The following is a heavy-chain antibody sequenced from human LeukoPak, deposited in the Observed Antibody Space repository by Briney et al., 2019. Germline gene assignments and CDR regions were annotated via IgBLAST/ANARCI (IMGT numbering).Heavy chain of an antibody. CDR2: ISGSGGTT. D-gene: IGHD1-26*01. J-gene: IGHJ2*01. V-gene: IGHV3-23*01. CDR3: VTSRRTGTYLEGYFDL. Sequence: PGGSLRHSCAASGFTFSNYAMSWVRQAPGKGLEWVSTISGSGGTTYYADSVKGRFTISRDNSKNTLHLQMNTLRAEDTAIFYCVTSRRTGTYLEGYFDLWGRGTMVTVSS. CDR1: GFTFSNYA.